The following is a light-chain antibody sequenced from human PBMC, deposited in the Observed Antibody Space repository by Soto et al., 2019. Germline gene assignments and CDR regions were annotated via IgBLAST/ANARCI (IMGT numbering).Light chain of an antibody. J-gene: IGLJ3*02. V-gene: IGLV2-14*01. CDR2: DVS. Sequence: QSVLTQPASVSGSPGQSITISCTGTSSDVGAYNYVSWFQRHPGKAPRLIIYDVSNRPSGVSNRFSGSKSGNTASLTISGLQAEDEADYYCSSYTTSTTGVFGGGTKLTVL. CDR1: SSDVGAYNY. CDR3: SSYTTSTTGV.